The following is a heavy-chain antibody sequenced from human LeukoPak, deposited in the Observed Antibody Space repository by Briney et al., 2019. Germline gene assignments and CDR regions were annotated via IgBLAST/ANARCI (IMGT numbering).Heavy chain of an antibody. D-gene: IGHD3-16*01. V-gene: IGHV1-8*01. CDR1: GYTFSSSN. J-gene: IGHJ4*02. CDR3: GIEVTFGRRGY. CDR2: MNPNSGNT. Sequence: ASVRVSCKAFGYTFSSSNLNWVRQATGQGLERRGWMNPNSGNTGHAQKFQGRVTMNRNTSISTAYMELSSLRSEDTAVYYCGIEVTFGRRGYWGQGTLVTVSS.